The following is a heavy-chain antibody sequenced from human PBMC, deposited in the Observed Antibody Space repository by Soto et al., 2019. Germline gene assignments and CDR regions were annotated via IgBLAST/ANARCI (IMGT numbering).Heavy chain of an antibody. J-gene: IGHJ6*02. CDR1: GGSFSGYY. CDR2: INHSGST. D-gene: IGHD3-10*01. Sequence: SETLSLTCAVDGGSFSGYYWSWIRQPPGKGLEWIGEINHSGSTNYNPSLKSRVTISVDTSKNQFSLKLSSVTAADTAVYYCAINYGSREGMDVWGQGTTVTVS. V-gene: IGHV4-34*01. CDR3: AINYGSREGMDV.